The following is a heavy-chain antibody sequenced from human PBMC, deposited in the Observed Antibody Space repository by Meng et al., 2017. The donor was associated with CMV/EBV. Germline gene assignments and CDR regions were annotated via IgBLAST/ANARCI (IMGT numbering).Heavy chain of an antibody. V-gene: IGHV1-18*04. CDR1: GYTFTSYY. Sequence: ASVKVSCKASGYTFTSYYMHWVRQAPGQGLEWMGWISAYNGNTNYAQKLQGRVTMTTDTSTSTAYMELRSLRSDDTAVYYCARGRYCSSTSCSDFQHWGQGTLVTVSS. CDR2: ISAYNGNT. CDR3: ARGRYCSSTSCSDFQH. D-gene: IGHD2-2*01. J-gene: IGHJ1*01.